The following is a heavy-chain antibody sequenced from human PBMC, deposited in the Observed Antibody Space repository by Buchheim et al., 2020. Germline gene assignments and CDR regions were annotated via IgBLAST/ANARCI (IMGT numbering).Heavy chain of an antibody. CDR1: GGSFSGYY. Sequence: QVQLQQWGAGLLKPSETLSLTCAVYGGSFSGYYWSWIRQPPGKGLEWIGEINHSGSTNYNPSLKSRVTISVDTSKNQFSLKLSSVTAADTAVYYCARGGRNTIFVVGYYMDVWGKGTT. J-gene: IGHJ6*03. CDR3: ARGGRNTIFVVGYYMDV. V-gene: IGHV4-34*01. D-gene: IGHD3-3*01. CDR2: INHSGST.